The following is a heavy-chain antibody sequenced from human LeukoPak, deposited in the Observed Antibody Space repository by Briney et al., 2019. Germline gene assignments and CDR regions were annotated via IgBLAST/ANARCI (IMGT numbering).Heavy chain of an antibody. V-gene: IGHV4-39*07. Sequence: SETLSLTCTVSGGSISSGSYHWSWIRQPPGKGLEWIGEINHSGSTNYNPSLKSRVTISVDTSKNQFSLKLSSVTAADTAVYYCVRLGYYYDSSGYYYLHFDYWGQGTLVTVSS. CDR2: INHSGST. CDR1: GGSISSGSYH. J-gene: IGHJ4*02. D-gene: IGHD3-22*01. CDR3: VRLGYYYDSSGYYYLHFDY.